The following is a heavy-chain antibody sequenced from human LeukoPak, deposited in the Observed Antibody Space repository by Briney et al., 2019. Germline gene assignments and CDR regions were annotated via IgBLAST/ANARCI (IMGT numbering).Heavy chain of an antibody. V-gene: IGHV3-23*01. J-gene: IGHJ4*02. CDR3: TRYRSAHY. CDR1: GFTFKTYA. D-gene: IGHD6-19*01. Sequence: GGSLRLSCAASGFTFKTYAMSWVRQAPGKGLEWVSAIGGSGDFTYYAEYVRGRFTISRGNSKKTLYLQMNSLRAEDTAVYYCTRYRSAHYCGQGTLVTVSS. CDR2: IGGSGDFT.